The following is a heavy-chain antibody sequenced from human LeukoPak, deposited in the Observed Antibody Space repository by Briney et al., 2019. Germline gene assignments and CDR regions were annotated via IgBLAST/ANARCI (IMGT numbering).Heavy chain of an antibody. CDR2: ISSSGSTI. V-gene: IGHV3-48*03. Sequence: SGGSLRLSCAASGFTFSSYEMNWVRQAPGKGLEWVSYISSSGSTIYYADSVKGRFTISRDNAKNSLYLQMNSLRAEDTAVYYCARADGDYNGAFDIWGQGTMVTVSS. D-gene: IGHD4-17*01. CDR1: GFTFSSYE. J-gene: IGHJ3*02. CDR3: ARADGDYNGAFDI.